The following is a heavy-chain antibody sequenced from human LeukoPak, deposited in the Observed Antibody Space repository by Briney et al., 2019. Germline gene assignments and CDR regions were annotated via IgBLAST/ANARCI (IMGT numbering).Heavy chain of an antibody. CDR2: ISGSSSTI. CDR1: GFTFSSFG. J-gene: IGHJ6*02. V-gene: IGHV3-48*01. CDR3: ARDRPGSMDV. Sequence: GRSLRLSCAASGFTFSSFGMNWVRQAPGKGLEWVSYISGSSSTIHYADSVKGRFTISRDNAKNSLYLQMNSLRAEDTAVYYCARDRPGSMDVWGQGTTAMVSS. D-gene: IGHD3-10*01.